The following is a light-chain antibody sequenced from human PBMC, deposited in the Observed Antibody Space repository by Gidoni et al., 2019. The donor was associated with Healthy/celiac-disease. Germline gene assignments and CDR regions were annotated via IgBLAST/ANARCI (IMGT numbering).Light chain of an antibody. CDR1: QSINSY. J-gene: IGKJ4*01. V-gene: IGKV1-39*01. CDR2: AAS. CDR3: QQSYSSPVT. Sequence: DIQMTQSPSSLSASVGDRVTITCRASQSINSYLNWYQQKPGKAPKLLIYAASSLQSGVPSRFSGSGSGTDFTLTISSLQPEDFATYYCQQSYSSPVTFGGGTKLEVK.